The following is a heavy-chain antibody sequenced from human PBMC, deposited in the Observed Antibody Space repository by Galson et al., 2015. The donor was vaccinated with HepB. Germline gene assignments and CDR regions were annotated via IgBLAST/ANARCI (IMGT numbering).Heavy chain of an antibody. CDR2: ISYDAKNV. J-gene: IGHJ4*02. Sequence: SLRLSCAASGFTLSNSAMHWVRQAPGKGLEWVAKISYDAKNVYYAESLRGRSAISRDYSKNALYLEMNSLRVEDTAVYYCARDSAWGYSDYWGQGTLVTVSS. D-gene: IGHD3-16*01. CDR3: ARDSAWGYSDY. V-gene: IGHV3-30*03. CDR1: GFTLSNSA.